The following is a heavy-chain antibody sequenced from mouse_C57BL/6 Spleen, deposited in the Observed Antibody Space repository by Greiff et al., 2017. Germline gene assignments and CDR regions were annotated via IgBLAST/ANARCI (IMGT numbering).Heavy chain of an antibody. D-gene: IGHD2-2*01. CDR2: IYPRSGNT. J-gene: IGHJ2*01. Sequence: VKLQESGAELARPGASVKLSCKASGYTFTSYGISWVKQRTGQGLEWIGEIYPRSGNTYYNEKFKGKATLTADKSSSTAYMELRSLTSEDSAVYFCARGGGYDEGAYYVDYWGQGTTLTVSS. CDR1: GYTFTSYG. V-gene: IGHV1-81*01. CDR3: ARGGGYDEGAYYVDY.